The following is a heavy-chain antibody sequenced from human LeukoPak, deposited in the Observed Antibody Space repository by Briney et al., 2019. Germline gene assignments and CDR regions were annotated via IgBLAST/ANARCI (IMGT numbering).Heavy chain of an antibody. CDR1: GGSISSYY. J-gene: IGHJ6*02. Sequence: SETLSLTCTVSGGSISSYYWSWIRQPPGKGLEWIGYIYYSGSTNYNPSLKSRVTISVDTSKNRFSLKLSSVTAADTAVYYCASGRYYYDSSADYYYGMDVWGQGTTVTVSS. V-gene: IGHV4-59*01. CDR2: IYYSGST. CDR3: ASGRYYYDSSADYYYGMDV. D-gene: IGHD3-22*01.